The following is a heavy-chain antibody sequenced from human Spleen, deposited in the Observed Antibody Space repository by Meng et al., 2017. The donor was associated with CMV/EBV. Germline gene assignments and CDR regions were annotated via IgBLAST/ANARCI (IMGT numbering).Heavy chain of an antibody. CDR3: ARADPMFYYMDV. V-gene: IGHV1-2*02. J-gene: IGHJ6*03. Sequence: QVQAVQAGGEGKKPGSSVKVSCKASGGTFSSYAISWVRPAPGKGLGWMGWINPDSGDTNYAQKLRGRVTMTRDTSITTVYVELSRLRSDDTAIYYCARADPMFYYMDVWGKGTTVTVSS. CDR2: INPDSGDT. D-gene: IGHD3-10*02. CDR1: GGTFSSYA.